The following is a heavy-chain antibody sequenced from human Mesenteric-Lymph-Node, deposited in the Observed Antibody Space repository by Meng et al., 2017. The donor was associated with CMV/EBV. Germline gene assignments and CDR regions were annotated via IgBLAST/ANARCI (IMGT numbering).Heavy chain of an antibody. Sequence: SVKVSCKASGGTFSSYAISWVRQAPGQGLEWMGGIIPIFGTANYAQKFQGRVTITTDESTSTAYMELSSLRSEDTAVYYCARESVAGTRNLQHPPEWDYYGMDVWGQGTTVTVSS. CDR1: GGTFSSYA. CDR2: IIPIFGTA. V-gene: IGHV1-69*05. D-gene: IGHD6-19*01. CDR3: ARESVAGTRNLQHPPEWDYYGMDV. J-gene: IGHJ6*02.